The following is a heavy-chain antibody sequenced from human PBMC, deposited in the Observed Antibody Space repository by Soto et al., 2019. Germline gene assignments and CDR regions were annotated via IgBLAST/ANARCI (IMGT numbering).Heavy chain of an antibody. V-gene: IGHV1-69*01. Sequence: QVQLVQSGAEVKKPGSSVKVSCKASGGTFRSYSISWVRQAPGQGLEWMGGIIPIFDITNYAQKFQGRVTITADESTSTAYMELSSLGSDDTAVYYCARPDEVGYCSNHHYYYALDVWGQGTTVTV. D-gene: IGHD2-21*01. CDR1: GGTFRSYS. J-gene: IGHJ6*02. CDR3: ARPDEVGYCSNHHYYYALDV. CDR2: IIPIFDIT.